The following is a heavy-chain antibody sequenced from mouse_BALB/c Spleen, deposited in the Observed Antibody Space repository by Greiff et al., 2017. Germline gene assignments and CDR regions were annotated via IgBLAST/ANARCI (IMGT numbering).Heavy chain of an antibody. Sequence: VQLQQSGPGLVQPSQSLSITCTVSGFSLTSYGVHWVRQSPGKGLEWLGVIWSGGSTDNNAAFISRLSISKDNSKSQVFFKMNSLQANDTAIYYCARNRYDYYYAMDYWGQGTSVTVSS. V-gene: IGHV2-2*02. CDR3: ARNRYDYYYAMDY. J-gene: IGHJ4*01. CDR1: GFSLTSYG. D-gene: IGHD2-14*01. CDR2: IWSGGST.